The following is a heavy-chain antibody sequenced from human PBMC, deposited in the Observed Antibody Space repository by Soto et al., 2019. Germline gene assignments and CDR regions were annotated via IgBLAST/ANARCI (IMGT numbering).Heavy chain of an antibody. CDR1: GGSISSGGYY. Sequence: TSETLSLTCTVSGGSISSGGYYWSWIRQHPGKGLEWIGYIYYSGSTYYNPSLKSRVTISVDTSKNQFSLKLSSVTAADTAVYYCARRRITIFGVVNHDAFDILGQGTMVTVSS. D-gene: IGHD3-3*01. CDR2: IYYSGST. J-gene: IGHJ3*02. V-gene: IGHV4-31*03. CDR3: ARRRITIFGVVNHDAFDI.